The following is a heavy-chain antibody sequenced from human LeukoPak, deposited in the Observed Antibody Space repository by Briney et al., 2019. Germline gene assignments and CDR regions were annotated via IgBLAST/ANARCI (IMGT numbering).Heavy chain of an antibody. Sequence: SETLSLTCTVSGGSISSYYWSWIRQPPGKGLEWLGYIYYSGSTNYSPSLKSRVTISVDTSKNQFSLKLSSVTPADTAVYYCARRPGIATGGVPPPLMDVWGKGTTVTVSS. J-gene: IGHJ6*04. CDR3: ARRPGIATGGVPPPLMDV. D-gene: IGHD6-13*01. V-gene: IGHV4-59*01. CDR1: GGSISSYY. CDR2: IYYSGST.